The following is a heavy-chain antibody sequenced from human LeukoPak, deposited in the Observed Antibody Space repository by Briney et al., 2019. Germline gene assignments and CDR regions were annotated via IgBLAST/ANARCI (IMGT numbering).Heavy chain of an antibody. V-gene: IGHV3-9*01. D-gene: IGHD3-3*01. CDR2: ISWNSGSI. CDR1: GFTFDDYA. Sequence: PGGSLRLSCAASGFTFDDYAMHWVRQAPGNGLEWVSGISWNSGSIGYADSVKGRFTISRDNAKNSLYLQMNSLRAEDTAVYYCARVVEYYDFWSGYREGGSFDYWGQGTLVTVSS. J-gene: IGHJ4*02. CDR3: ARVVEYYDFWSGYREGGSFDY.